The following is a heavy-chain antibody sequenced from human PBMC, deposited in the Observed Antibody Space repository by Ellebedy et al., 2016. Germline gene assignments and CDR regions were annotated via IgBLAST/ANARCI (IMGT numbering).Heavy chain of an antibody. CDR3: ARAYCSSTSCSRGHYYYYYGMDV. D-gene: IGHD2-2*01. J-gene: IGHJ6*02. Sequence: GESLKISCAASGFTFSSYDMHWVRQATGKGLEWVSAIGTAGDTYYPGSVKGRFTISRENAKNSLYLQMNSLRAEDTAVYYCARAYCSSTSCSRGHYYYYYGMDVWGQGTTVTVSS. CDR2: IGTAGDT. CDR1: GFTFSSYD. V-gene: IGHV3-13*01.